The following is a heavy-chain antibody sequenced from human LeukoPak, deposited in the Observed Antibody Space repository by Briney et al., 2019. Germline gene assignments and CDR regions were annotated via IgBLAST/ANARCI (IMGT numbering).Heavy chain of an antibody. D-gene: IGHD4-17*01. CDR2: INHSGST. J-gene: IGHJ4*02. CDR3: ARTTVTNGGYYFDY. Sequence: SETLSLTCAVYGRSFSGYYWSWIRQPPGKGLEWIGEINHSGSTNYNPSLKSRVTISVDTSKNQFSLKLSSVTAADTAVYYCARTTVTNGGYYFDYWGQGTLVTVSS. V-gene: IGHV4-34*01. CDR1: GRSFSGYY.